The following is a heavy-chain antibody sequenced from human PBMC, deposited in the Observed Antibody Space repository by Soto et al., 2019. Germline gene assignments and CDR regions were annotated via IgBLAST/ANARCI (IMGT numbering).Heavy chain of an antibody. D-gene: IGHD3-10*01. Sequence: QVQLVQSGAEVKNPGASVKVSCKASGYTFTSYYMHWVRQAPGQGLEWMGIINPSGGSTSDAQKFQGRVTMNRDTSTSTVYMELSSLRSEDTAVYYCASNLYGNGDDYWGQGTLVTVSS. CDR3: ASNLYGNGDDY. J-gene: IGHJ4*02. CDR1: GYTFTSYY. CDR2: INPSGGST. V-gene: IGHV1-46*03.